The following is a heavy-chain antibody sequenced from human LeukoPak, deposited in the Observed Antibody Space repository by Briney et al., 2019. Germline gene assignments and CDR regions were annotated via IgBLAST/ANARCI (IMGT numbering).Heavy chain of an antibody. Sequence: ASVEVSCKASGYTFTGYYMHWVRQAPGQGLEWMGWINPNSGGTNYAQKFQGRVTMTRDTSISTAYMELSRLRSDDTAVYYCARDHDSSGYYLIFDYWGQGTLVTVSS. CDR2: INPNSGGT. J-gene: IGHJ4*02. D-gene: IGHD3-22*01. V-gene: IGHV1-2*02. CDR3: ARDHDSSGYYLIFDY. CDR1: GYTFTGYY.